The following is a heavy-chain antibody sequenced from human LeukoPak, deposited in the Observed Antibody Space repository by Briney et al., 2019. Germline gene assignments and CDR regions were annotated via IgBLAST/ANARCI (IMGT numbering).Heavy chain of an antibody. V-gene: IGHV4-38-2*01. Sequence: SETLSLTCAVSGYSISSGYYWGWIRQPPGKGLEWIGSIYHSGSTYYNPSLKSRVTISVDTSKNQFSLKLSSVTAADTAVYYCARAGIAARPGNYWGQGTLVTVSS. D-gene: IGHD6-6*01. CDR2: IYHSGST. CDR1: GYSISSGYY. J-gene: IGHJ4*02. CDR3: ARAGIAARPGNY.